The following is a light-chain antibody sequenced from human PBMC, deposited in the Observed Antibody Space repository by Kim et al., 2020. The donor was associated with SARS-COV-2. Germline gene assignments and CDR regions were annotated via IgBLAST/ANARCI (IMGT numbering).Light chain of an antibody. Sequence: ASVGNRVTITCRASQSISTNLNWYQQKSGKAPKLRIYTASSLQGGVPSRFSGSESGTDFTLTISSLQPEDSATYYCQQSNRTPLTFGGGTRVEIK. CDR3: QQSNRTPLT. V-gene: IGKV1-39*01. CDR2: TAS. CDR1: QSISTN. J-gene: IGKJ4*01.